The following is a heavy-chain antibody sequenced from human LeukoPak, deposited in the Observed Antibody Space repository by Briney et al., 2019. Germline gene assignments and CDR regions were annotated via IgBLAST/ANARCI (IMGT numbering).Heavy chain of an antibody. J-gene: IGHJ6*03. CDR2: MSVYNGKT. D-gene: IGHD4/OR15-4a*01. CDR1: GYSLISYG. CDR3: TTVHTEGCNCYYYYSMDV. V-gene: IGHV1-18*03. Sequence: ASVKVSCKSSGYSLISYGVTWVRQAPGQGLEWMGWMSVYNGKTTYAQRLQGRVTMTTDTSTNTADIKLRSLRFEGIRLCCTTTVHTEGCNCYYYYSMDVWGKGTTVTVSS.